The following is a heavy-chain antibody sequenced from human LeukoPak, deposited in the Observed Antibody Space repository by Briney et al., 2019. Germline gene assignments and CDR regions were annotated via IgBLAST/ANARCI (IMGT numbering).Heavy chain of an antibody. CDR3: ARAGGYGLIDY. Sequence: SETLSLTCAVYGGSFSGYYWNLIRQPPGKGLEWIGEINESGGTHYNPSLKSRVTISVDTSKNQFSLKVGSMTAADTAVYYCARAGGYGLIDYWGQGTMVTVSS. V-gene: IGHV4-34*01. D-gene: IGHD5-18*01. J-gene: IGHJ4*02. CDR1: GGSFSGYY. CDR2: INESGGT.